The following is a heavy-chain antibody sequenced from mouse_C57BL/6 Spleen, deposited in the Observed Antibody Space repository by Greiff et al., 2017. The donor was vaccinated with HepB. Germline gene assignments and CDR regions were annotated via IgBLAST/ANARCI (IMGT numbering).Heavy chain of an antibody. V-gene: IGHV1-81*01. Sequence: VQLKESGAELARPGASVKLSCKASGYTFTSYGISWVKQRTGQGLEWIGEIYPRSGNTYYNEKFKGKATLTADKSSSTAYMELRSLTSEDSAVYFCARRGGEPGFAYWGQGTLVTVSA. CDR1: GYTFTSYG. CDR3: ARRGGEPGFAY. J-gene: IGHJ3*01. CDR2: IYPRSGNT.